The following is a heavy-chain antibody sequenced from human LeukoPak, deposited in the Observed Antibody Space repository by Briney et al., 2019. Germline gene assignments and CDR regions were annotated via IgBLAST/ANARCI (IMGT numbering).Heavy chain of an antibody. Sequence: ASVKVSCKASGYTFTSYGISWVRQAPGQGLEWMGWISAYNGNTNYAQKLQGRVTMTTDTSTSTAYMELRSLRSDDTAVYYCARETHYDSSGYYFDYWGQGTLVTVSS. CDR2: ISAYNGNT. D-gene: IGHD3-22*01. J-gene: IGHJ4*02. V-gene: IGHV1-18*01. CDR3: ARETHYDSSGYYFDY. CDR1: GYTFTSYG.